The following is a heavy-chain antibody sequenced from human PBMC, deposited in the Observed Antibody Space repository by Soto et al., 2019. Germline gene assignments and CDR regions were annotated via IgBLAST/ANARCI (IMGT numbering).Heavy chain of an antibody. CDR2: IYYSGST. D-gene: IGHD3-10*01. Sequence: SETLSLTCTVSGGSISSGDYYWSWIRQPPGKGLEWIGYIYYSGSTYYNPSLKSRVTISVDTSKNQFSLKLGSVTAADTAVYYCARDYYGSGSYYKKRPEAFDIWGQGTMVTVSS. J-gene: IGHJ3*02. CDR3: ARDYYGSGSYYKKRPEAFDI. V-gene: IGHV4-30-4*01. CDR1: GGSISSGDYY.